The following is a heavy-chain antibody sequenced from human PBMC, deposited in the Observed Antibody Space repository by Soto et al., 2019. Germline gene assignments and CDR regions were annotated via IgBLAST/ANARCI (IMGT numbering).Heavy chain of an antibody. CDR2: ISSNGGST. D-gene: IGHD1-26*01. CDR1: GFTVSSYA. J-gene: IGHJ4*02. V-gene: IGHV3-64D*09. CDR3: VKDRWYCGSRFDY. Sequence: GGSLRLSCSASGFTVSSYAMHWVRQAPGKGLEYVIAISSNGGSTYYADSVKGRLTISRDNSKNTLYLQMRSLRAEDTALHFCVKDRWYCGSRFDYWGQGTLVTVSS.